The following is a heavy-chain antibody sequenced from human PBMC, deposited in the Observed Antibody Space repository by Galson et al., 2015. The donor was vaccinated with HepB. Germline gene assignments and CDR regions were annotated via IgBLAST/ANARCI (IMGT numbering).Heavy chain of an antibody. CDR2: ISGSGGST. Sequence: SLRLSCAASGFTFSSYAMSWVRQAPGKGLEWVSGISGSGGSTYYADTVKGRFTISRDNSKNTLYLQMNSLRAEDTAVYYCAKDPKGDGYLDVWGKGATVTVSS. CDR1: GFTFSSYA. CDR3: AKDPKGDGYLDV. J-gene: IGHJ6*03. V-gene: IGHV3-23*01. D-gene: IGHD1-26*01.